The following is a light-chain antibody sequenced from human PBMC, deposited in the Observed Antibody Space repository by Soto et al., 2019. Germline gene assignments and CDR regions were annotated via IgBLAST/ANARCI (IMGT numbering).Light chain of an antibody. CDR1: QGISSF. J-gene: IGKJ4*01. V-gene: IGKV1-27*01. CDR3: QKYDSAPLT. CDR2: EAS. Sequence: DIQMTQSPSSLSASVGDRVSITCRASQGISSFLAWYQQKSGIPPKLLIYEASTLQSGVPARFSGSGSGTDFTLTISSLQPEDVATYYCQKYDSAPLTFGGGTKVDIK.